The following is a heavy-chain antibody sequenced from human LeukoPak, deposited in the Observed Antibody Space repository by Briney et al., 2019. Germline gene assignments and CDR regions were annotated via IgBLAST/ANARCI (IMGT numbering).Heavy chain of an antibody. CDR2: IYGGGNI. J-gene: IGHJ3*02. CDR1: GFTVSSNY. CDR3: AKDLERYFDWLSGDAFDI. D-gene: IGHD3-9*01. V-gene: IGHV3-53*01. Sequence: GGSLRLSCAASGFTVSSNYMNWVRQAPGKGLEWVSVIYGGGNIYYADSVKGRFTISRDNSKNTLYLQMNSLRAEDTAVYYCAKDLERYFDWLSGDAFDIWGQGTMVTVST.